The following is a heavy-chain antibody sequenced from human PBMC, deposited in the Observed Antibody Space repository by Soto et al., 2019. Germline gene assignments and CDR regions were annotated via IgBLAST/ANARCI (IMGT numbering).Heavy chain of an antibody. V-gene: IGHV4-59*01. D-gene: IGHD3-22*01. J-gene: IGHJ6*02. CDR2: IYYSGST. CDR3: ARDRRVSSGYHMVDV. CDR1: GGSISSYY. Sequence: PSETLSLTCTVSGGSISSYYWSWIRQPPGKGLEWIGYIYYSGSTNYNPSLKSRVTISVDTSKNQFSLKLSSVTAADTAVYYCARDRRVSSGYHMVDVWGQGTTVTVSS.